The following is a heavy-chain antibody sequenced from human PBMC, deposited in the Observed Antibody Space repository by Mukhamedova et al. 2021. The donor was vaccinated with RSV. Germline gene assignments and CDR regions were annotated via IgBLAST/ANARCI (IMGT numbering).Heavy chain of an antibody. V-gene: IGHV1-46*01. CDR2: INPSGGST. J-gene: IGHJ5*02. CDR3: ARGGTVVTRNWFDP. Sequence: GQGLEWMGIINPSGGSTSYAQKFQGRVTMTRDTSTSTVYMELSSLRSEDTAVYYCARGGTVVTRNWFDPWGQGTLGTVSS. D-gene: IGHD4-23*01.